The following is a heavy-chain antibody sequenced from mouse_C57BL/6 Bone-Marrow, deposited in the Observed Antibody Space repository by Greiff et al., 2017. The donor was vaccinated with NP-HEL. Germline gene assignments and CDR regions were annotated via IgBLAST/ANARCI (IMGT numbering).Heavy chain of an antibody. J-gene: IGHJ1*03. D-gene: IGHD2-12*01. CDR3: APQGAYSPEGYFDV. CDR1: GYTFTSYW. Sequence: VQLQQPGAELVKPGASVKVSCKASGYTFTSYWMHWVKQRPGQGLEWIGRIHPSDSDTNYNQKFKGQATLTVDKSSSTAYMQLSSPTSEDSAVYYCAPQGAYSPEGYFDVWGTGTTVTVSS. V-gene: IGHV1-74*01. CDR2: IHPSDSDT.